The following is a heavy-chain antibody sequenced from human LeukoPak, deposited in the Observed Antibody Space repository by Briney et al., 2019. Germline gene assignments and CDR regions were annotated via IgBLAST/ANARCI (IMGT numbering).Heavy chain of an antibody. CDR1: GFTFSSYG. Sequence: PGGSLRLSCAASGFTFSSYGMHWVRQAPGKGLEWVAFIRDDGSNKFYADSVKGRFTISRDNSKNTLYLQMNSLRAEDTAVYYCAREGYHDSSGHGDAFDIWGQGTMVTVSS. CDR2: IRDDGSNK. D-gene: IGHD3-22*01. CDR3: AREGYHDSSGHGDAFDI. J-gene: IGHJ3*02. V-gene: IGHV3-30*02.